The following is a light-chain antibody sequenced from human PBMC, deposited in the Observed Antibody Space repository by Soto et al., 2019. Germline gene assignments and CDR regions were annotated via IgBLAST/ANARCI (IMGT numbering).Light chain of an antibody. Sequence: DIQMTQSPSSLSASVGDRVTITCRASQSISNYLNWYQQNPGKAPKLLIYAASSMQSGVPSRFRGSGSETDFTLTISSLQPDDSATYYCQQSFSPLWTFGQGTKVEV. V-gene: IGKV1-39*01. CDR2: AAS. CDR1: QSISNY. CDR3: QQSFSPLWT. J-gene: IGKJ1*01.